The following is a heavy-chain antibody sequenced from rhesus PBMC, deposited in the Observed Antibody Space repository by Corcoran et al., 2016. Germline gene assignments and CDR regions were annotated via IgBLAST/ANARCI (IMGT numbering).Heavy chain of an antibody. CDR3: ARGAGYLRY. D-gene: IGHD2-27*01. J-gene: IGHJ4*01. V-gene: IGHV4-76*01. CDR1: GYSISSGYD. CDR2: IYGSSGST. Sequence: QVQLQESGPGVVKPSETLSLNCAVSGYSISSGYDWSWIRQPPGKGLEWIGYIYGSSGSTNYNTYLKNRVTISKDTSKNHFSLKLRSVTAADTAVYYCARGAGYLRYWGQGVLVTVSS.